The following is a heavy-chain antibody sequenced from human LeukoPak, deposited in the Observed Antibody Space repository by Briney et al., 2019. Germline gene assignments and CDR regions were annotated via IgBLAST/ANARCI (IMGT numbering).Heavy chain of an antibody. CDR1: GGTFSSYA. CDR2: IIPILGIA. V-gene: IGHV1-69*04. Sequence: VASVKVSCKASGGTFSSYAISWVRQAPGQGLEWMGRIIPILGIANYAQKFQGRVTITADKSTSTAYMELSSLRSEDTAVYYCAKDDSSGYLGYFQHWGQGTLLTVSS. J-gene: IGHJ1*01. CDR3: AKDDSSGYLGYFQH. D-gene: IGHD3-22*01.